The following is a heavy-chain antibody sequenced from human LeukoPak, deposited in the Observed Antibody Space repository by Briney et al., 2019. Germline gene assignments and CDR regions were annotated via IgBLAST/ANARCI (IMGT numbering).Heavy chain of an antibody. J-gene: IGHJ4*01. V-gene: IGHV4-39*01. Sequence: PSETLSPTCNVSGGSVSSSFYSWGWIRQPPGKGLEWIGSMYYRGSAHYNLSLKSRVTMSVDTSKNQFSLKLSSVTAADTAIYFCASATIYSIDDWGQGGPVTLSS. CDR3: ASATIYSIDD. CDR2: MYYRGSA. CDR1: GGSVSSSFYS. D-gene: IGHD5-12*01.